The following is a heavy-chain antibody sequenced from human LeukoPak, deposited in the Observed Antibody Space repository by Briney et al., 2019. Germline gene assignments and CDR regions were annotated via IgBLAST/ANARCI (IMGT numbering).Heavy chain of an antibody. CDR2: IYYSGNT. D-gene: IGHD5-24*01. CDR3: ASRVRWNYDFDY. Sequence: PSETLSLTCTVSGGSIGSSSYYWGWIRQPPGEGLEWIGSIYYSGNTYYNPSLKSRVTISVDTSKNQFSLKLSSVTAADTAVYYCASRVRWNYDFDYWGQGTLVTVSS. V-gene: IGHV4-39*01. CDR1: GGSIGSSSYY. J-gene: IGHJ4*02.